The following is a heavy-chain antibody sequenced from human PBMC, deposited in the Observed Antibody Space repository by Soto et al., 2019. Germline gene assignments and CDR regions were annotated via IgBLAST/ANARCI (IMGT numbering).Heavy chain of an antibody. CDR1: GDTFSCNS. Sequence: QVQLVQSGAEVRKPGSSRKAYCKASGDTFSCNSFHCGRQAPRLALEWMGRINPILSMSNYAQRFQGRVTMTADKSTSTAYMKLSGLRSEDTAIYYCASSYGSGYRAFDYWGQGALVTVSS. D-gene: IGHD3-10*01. J-gene: IGHJ4*02. V-gene: IGHV1-69*02. CDR2: INPILSMS. CDR3: ASSYGSGYRAFDY.